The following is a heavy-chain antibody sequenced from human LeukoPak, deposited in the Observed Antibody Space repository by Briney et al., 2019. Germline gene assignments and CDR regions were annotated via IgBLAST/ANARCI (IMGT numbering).Heavy chain of an antibody. CDR3: AIRDGHTDH. D-gene: IGHD5-24*01. CDR2: INPANGYT. J-gene: IGHJ4*02. CDR1: GYTFTNYA. V-gene: IGHV1-3*03. Sequence: ASVKVSCKTSGYTFTNYAMHWARQAPGQTIEWLAWINPANGYTRYSQHFQDRVTVSSDTSADTAYMEMSSLRSEDKAIYYCAIRDGHTDHWGQGTLVTVSS.